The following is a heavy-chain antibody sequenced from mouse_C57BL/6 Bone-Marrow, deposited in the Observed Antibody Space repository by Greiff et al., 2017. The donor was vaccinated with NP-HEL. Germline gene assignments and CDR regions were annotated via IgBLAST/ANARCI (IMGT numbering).Heavy chain of an antibody. J-gene: IGHJ2*01. V-gene: IGHV1-5*01. D-gene: IGHD1-1*01. Sequence: VQLQQSGPVLARPGASVTMSCKTSGYTFTSYWMHWVHQRPGQGLEWIGAIYPGNSDTSYNQKFTGKAKLTAAPSASTSYMELISLTNDDYAFISCAEHYDYYGVDYWGKGTTRTVS. CDR2: IYPGNSDT. CDR3: AEHYDYYGVDY. CDR1: GYTFTSYW.